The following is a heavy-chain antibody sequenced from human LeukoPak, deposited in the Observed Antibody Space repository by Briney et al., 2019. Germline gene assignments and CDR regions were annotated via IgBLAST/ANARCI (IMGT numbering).Heavy chain of an antibody. J-gene: IGHJ4*02. D-gene: IGHD1-26*01. Sequence: PVASVKVSCKASGGTFSSYAISWVRQAPGQGLEWMGGIIPIFGTANYAQKFQGRVTMTRDTSTSTVYMELSSLRSEDTAVYYCASGPSGSYYFDYWGQGTLVTVSS. V-gene: IGHV1-69*05. CDR1: GGTFSSYA. CDR3: ASGPSGSYYFDY. CDR2: IIPIFGTA.